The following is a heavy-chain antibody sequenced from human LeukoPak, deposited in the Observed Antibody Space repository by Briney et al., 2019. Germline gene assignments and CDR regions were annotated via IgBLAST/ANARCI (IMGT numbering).Heavy chain of an antibody. V-gene: IGHV4-34*01. CDR3: ARGASSGYYGGFDY. J-gene: IGHJ4*02. D-gene: IGHD3-22*01. CDR1: GGSFSGYY. Sequence: SETLSLTCAVYGGSFSGYYWSWIRQPPGKGLEWIGEINHSGSTNYNPSLKSRVTIVVDTSNNQFSLKLSSVTAADTAVYYCARGASSGYYGGFDYWGQGTLVTVSS. CDR2: INHSGST.